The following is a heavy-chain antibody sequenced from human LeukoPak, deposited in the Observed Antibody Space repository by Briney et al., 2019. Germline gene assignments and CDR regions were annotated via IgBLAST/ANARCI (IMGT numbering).Heavy chain of an antibody. CDR1: GYTFTNHY. J-gene: IGHJ3*02. CDR2: INSSGGST. D-gene: IGHD2/OR15-2a*01. V-gene: IGHV1-46*01. Sequence: ASVKVSCKASGYTFTNHYIHWVRQAPGQGLEWMGIINSSGGSTSYTQKFQGRVTMTRDTSTSTVYMELSSLRSEDTAVYYCARRNSSAFDIWGQGTMVTVSS. CDR3: ARRNSSAFDI.